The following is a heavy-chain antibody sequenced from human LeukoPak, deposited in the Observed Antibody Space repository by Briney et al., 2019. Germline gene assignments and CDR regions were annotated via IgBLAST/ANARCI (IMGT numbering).Heavy chain of an antibody. V-gene: IGHV4-34*01. CDR3: ARAYSSSWTVYYFDY. CDR2: INHSGST. CDR1: GFTFSSYA. J-gene: IGHJ4*02. D-gene: IGHD6-13*01. Sequence: PGGSLRLSCAASGFTFSSYAMSWVRQAPGKGREWIGEINHSGSTNYNPSLKSRVTISVDTSKNQFSLKLSSVTAADTAVYYCARAYSSSWTVYYFDYWGQGTLVTVSS.